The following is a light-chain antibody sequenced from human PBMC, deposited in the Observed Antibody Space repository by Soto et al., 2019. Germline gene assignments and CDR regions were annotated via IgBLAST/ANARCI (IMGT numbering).Light chain of an antibody. V-gene: IGKV3-20*01. CDR2: GAS. Sequence: EVVLTQSPATLSLSPGERATLSCRASQSVFGTYLAWYQQKPGQAPRLLIYGASRRATGVPDRFSGSGSGTDFTLTISRLEPDDFATYYCQEYSDSSWTFGQGTKVEIK. CDR1: QSVFGTY. J-gene: IGKJ1*01. CDR3: QEYSDSSWT.